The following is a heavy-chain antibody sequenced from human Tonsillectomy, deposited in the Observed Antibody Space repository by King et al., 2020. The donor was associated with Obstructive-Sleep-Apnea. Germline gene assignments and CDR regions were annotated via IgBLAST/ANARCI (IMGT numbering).Heavy chain of an antibody. CDR1: GYSFTSYW. V-gene: IGHV5-10-1*01. D-gene: IGHD3-22*01. Sequence: VQLVESGAGVKKPGESLRISCKGSGYSFTSYWISWVRQMPGKGLEWTGTIDPSDSYTNYSPSFQGHVTISADKSINTAYLQWSSLQASDTAMYYCASLYFYDSSGFYQNFDYWGQGTLVTVSS. CDR2: IDPSDSYT. CDR3: ASLYFYDSSGFYQNFDY. J-gene: IGHJ4*02.